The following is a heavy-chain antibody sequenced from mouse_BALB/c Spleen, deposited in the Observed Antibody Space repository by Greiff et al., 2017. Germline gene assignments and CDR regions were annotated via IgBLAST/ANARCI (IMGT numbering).Heavy chain of an antibody. Sequence: EVMLVESGGGLVQPGGSMKLSCVASGFTFSNYWMNWVRQSPEKGLEWVAEIRLKSNNYATHYAESVKGRFTISRDDSKSSVYLQMNNLRAEDTGIYYCTRRYYYGSSWDYFDYWGQGTTLTVSS. CDR2: IRLKSNNYAT. CDR1: GFTFSNYW. D-gene: IGHD1-1*01. J-gene: IGHJ2*01. V-gene: IGHV6-6*02. CDR3: TRRYYYGSSWDYFDY.